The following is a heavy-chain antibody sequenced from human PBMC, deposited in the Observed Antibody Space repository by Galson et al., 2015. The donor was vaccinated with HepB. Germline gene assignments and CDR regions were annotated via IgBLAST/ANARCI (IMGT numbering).Heavy chain of an antibody. CDR3: ARDVTDYGEDYYYGMDV. D-gene: IGHD4-17*01. J-gene: IGHJ6*02. CDR2: ISYDGSNK. V-gene: IGHV3-30*04. CDR1: GFTFSSYA. Sequence: SLRLSCAASGFTFSSYAMHWVRQAPGKGLEWVAVISYDGSNKYYADSVKGRFTISRDNSKNTLYLQMNSLRAEDTAVYYCARDVTDYGEDYYYGMDVWGQGTTVTVSS.